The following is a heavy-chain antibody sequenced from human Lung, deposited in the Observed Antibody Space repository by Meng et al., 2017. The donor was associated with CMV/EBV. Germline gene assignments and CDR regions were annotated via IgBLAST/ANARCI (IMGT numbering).Heavy chain of an antibody. Sequence: QVQRVQSGAEVKEPGASVKVSCKASGYTFTGYYMHWLRQAPGQGLEWVGRITPSSGGTTYAQKFQGRVTMTRDTSISTAYMELSSLRSDDAAIYYCVRANLGSADYWGQGTLVTVSS. CDR2: ITPSSGGT. J-gene: IGHJ4*02. V-gene: IGHV1-2*06. CDR3: VRANLGSADY. CDR1: GYTFTGYY. D-gene: IGHD7-27*01.